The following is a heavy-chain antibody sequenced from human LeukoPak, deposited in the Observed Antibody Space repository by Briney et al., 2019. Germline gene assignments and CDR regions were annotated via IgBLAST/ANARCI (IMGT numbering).Heavy chain of an antibody. CDR3: ARVFLPIAALISAFDI. V-gene: IGHV3-33*01. CDR2: IWYDGSNK. D-gene: IGHD6-6*01. J-gene: IGHJ3*02. CDR1: GFTFSSYG. Sequence: GGSLRLSCAASGFTFSSYGMHWVRQAPGKGLEWVAVIWYDGSNKYYADSVKGRFTISRDNSKNTLYLQMNSLRAEDTAVYYCARVFLPIAALISAFDIWGQGTMVTVSS.